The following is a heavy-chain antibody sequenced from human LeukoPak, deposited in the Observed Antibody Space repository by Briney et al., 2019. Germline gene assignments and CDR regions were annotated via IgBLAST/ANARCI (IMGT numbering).Heavy chain of an antibody. CDR3: ARGGIQVSGIDEFDY. J-gene: IGHJ4*02. Sequence: PGGSLLLSCAASGFIFIDYDMHWVRQVIAKGLEWVSAIGIRGDTHYSGSVKGRFTISRENAESSLYLQMNSLRAEDTAVYYCARGGIQVSGIDEFDYWGQGTLVTVSS. D-gene: IGHD6-19*01. CDR1: GFIFIDYD. CDR2: IGIRGDT. V-gene: IGHV3-13*01.